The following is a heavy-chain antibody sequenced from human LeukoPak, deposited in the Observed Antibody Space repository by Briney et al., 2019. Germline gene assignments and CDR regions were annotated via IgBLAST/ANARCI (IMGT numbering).Heavy chain of an antibody. D-gene: IGHD6-13*01. CDR2: IRQDGSEK. CDR3: ARIKYNSNWWEAFDI. J-gene: IGHJ3*02. V-gene: IGHV3-7*04. Sequence: GGSLRLSCAASGFTFSSYWMNWVRQAPGKGLEWVANIRQDGSEKYYVDSVKGRFTISRDNAKNSLSLQMNSLRAEDTAMYYCARIKYNSNWWEAFDIWGQGTMVTVSS. CDR1: GFTFSSYW.